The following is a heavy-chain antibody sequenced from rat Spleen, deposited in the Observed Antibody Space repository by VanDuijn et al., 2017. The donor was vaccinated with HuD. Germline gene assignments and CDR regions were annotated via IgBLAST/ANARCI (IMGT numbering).Heavy chain of an antibody. J-gene: IGHJ2*01. D-gene: IGHD1-12*03. CDR3: ARRDDGLGY. CDR1: GFTINNYW. CDR2: ISPDGGST. Sequence: EVQLVESGGGLVEPGRSLKLSCVVSGFTINNYWMNWIRQAPGEGLQWLSSISPDGGSTYYPDSVKGRFTIPRDNAKSTLYLQMNSLRSEDTATYYCARRDDGLGYWGQGVMVTVSS. V-gene: IGHV5-31*01.